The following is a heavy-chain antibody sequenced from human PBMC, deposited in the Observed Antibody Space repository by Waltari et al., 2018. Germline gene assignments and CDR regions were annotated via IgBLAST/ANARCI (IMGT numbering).Heavy chain of an antibody. CDR3: ARRLTGTIFDY. J-gene: IGHJ4*02. Sequence: QVRLVQSGAEVTKPGASVKVSCKTSGYTFPTFGISWVRQAPGQGLEWMGWISVYNNDTNFAEQFQDRVTLTTERGTNTVYLELRSLKPDDTAVYYCARRLTGTIFDYWGQGTLVSVSS. V-gene: IGHV1-18*04. D-gene: IGHD1-1*01. CDR2: ISVYNNDT. CDR1: GYTFPTFG.